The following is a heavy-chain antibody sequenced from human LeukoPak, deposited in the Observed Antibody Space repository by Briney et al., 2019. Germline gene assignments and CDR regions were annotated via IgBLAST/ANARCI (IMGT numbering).Heavy chain of an antibody. CDR2: INPNSGGT. D-gene: IGHD2-2*01. J-gene: IGHJ6*03. CDR1: GYTFTGYY. V-gene: IGHV1-2*02. CDR3: ARGHCSTTSCPYYWYMDV. Sequence: ASVKVSCKASGYTFTGYYMHWVRQAPGQGLEWMGWINPNSGGTNYARKFQGRVTMTRDTSISTAYMELSRLRSDDTAVYYCARGHCSTTSCPYYWYMDVWDRGTTVTVSS.